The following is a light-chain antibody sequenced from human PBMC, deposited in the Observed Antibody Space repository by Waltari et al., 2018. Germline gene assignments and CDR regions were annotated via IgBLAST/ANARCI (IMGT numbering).Light chain of an antibody. CDR2: DVN. CDR3: CSYAGSSTYV. V-gene: IGLV2-23*02. CDR1: NSDVGKYNY. J-gene: IGLJ1*01. Sequence: HSALTQPASVSGSPGQSITISCTGTNSDVGKYNYVSWYQQHPGKAPKLMIYDVNKWPSGVSTRFAGSKSGNTASLIISGLQADDEADYFCCSYAGSSTYVYGTGTKVTV.